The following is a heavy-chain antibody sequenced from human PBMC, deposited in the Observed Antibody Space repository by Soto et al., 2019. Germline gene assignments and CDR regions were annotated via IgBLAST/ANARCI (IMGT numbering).Heavy chain of an antibody. CDR2: INHSGTS. V-gene: IGHV4-34*01. CDR3: ARKRLDSSPDY. J-gene: IGHJ4*02. CDR1: GGSFSDHY. Sequence: QVQLQQWGAGLLKPSETLSLTCAVYGGSFSDHYWSWIRQPPGKGLEWIGEINHSGTSNYNPSLKRRVSISVDTSKNQFSVKLRSVTAADTAIYYCARKRLDSSPDYWGQGTLVTVSS. D-gene: IGHD3-22*01.